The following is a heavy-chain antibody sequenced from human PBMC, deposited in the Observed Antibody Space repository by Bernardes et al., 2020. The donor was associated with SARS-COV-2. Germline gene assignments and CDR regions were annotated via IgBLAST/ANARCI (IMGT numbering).Heavy chain of an antibody. D-gene: IGHD3-16*01. Sequence: GGSLRLSCAASGFTFDTYTINWVRQAPGKGLEWVSSISSRSNYIYYADSVKGRFTVSRDNAKNSLYLQMNSLRAEDTAVYYCTRDELMLGNWFDPWGQGTLVTVSS. V-gene: IGHV3-21*01. CDR1: GFTFDTYT. CDR2: ISSRSNYI. CDR3: TRDELMLGNWFDP. J-gene: IGHJ5*02.